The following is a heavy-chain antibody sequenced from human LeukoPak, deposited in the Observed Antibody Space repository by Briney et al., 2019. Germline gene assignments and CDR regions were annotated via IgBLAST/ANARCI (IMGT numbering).Heavy chain of an antibody. CDR1: GFTFSSYA. D-gene: IGHD6-13*01. CDR2: ISGSGGST. CDR3: AKERSRPGYSSSWYVPFDY. V-gene: IGHV3-23*01. Sequence: PGGSLRLSCAASGFTFSSYAMSWVRQAPGKGLEWVSAISGSGGSTYYADSVKGRFTISRDNSKNTLYLQMNSLRAEDTAVYYCAKERSRPGYSSSWYVPFDYWGQGTLVTVSS. J-gene: IGHJ4*02.